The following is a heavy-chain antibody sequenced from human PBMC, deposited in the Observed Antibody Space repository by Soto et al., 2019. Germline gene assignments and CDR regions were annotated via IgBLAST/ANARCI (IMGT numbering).Heavy chain of an antibody. CDR3: ATNTLWHYGPYYYYYMDV. CDR1: GYTLTELS. D-gene: IGHD4-17*01. CDR2: FDPEDGET. J-gene: IGHJ6*03. Sequence: ASVKVSCKVSGYTLTELSMHWVLQAPGKGLEWMGGFDPEDGETIYAQKFQGRVTMTEDTSTDTAYMELSSLRSEDTAVYYCATNTLWHYGPYYYYYMDVWGKGTTVIVSS. V-gene: IGHV1-24*01.